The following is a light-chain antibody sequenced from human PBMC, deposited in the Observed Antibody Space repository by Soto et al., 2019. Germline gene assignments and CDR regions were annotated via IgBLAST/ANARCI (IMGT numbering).Light chain of an antibody. CDR3: SSCAGSDNCVL. J-gene: IGLJ2*01. CDR2: EVI. CDR1: SSDVGGNNF. V-gene: IGLV2-8*01. Sequence: QSALRQPPSASGSPGQSVTISCTGSSSDVGGNNFVSWYQHLPGKAPKLMIYEVIQRPSGVPDRFSGSKSGNTASLTVSGLQAEDEADYYCSSCAGSDNCVLFGGGTKLTVL.